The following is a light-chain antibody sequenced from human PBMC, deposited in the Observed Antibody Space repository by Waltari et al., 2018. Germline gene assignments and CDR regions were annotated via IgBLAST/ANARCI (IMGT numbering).Light chain of an antibody. Sequence: EIVLTQSPATLSLSPGERATLSCRASQSVSSYLAWYQPKPGQAPRPLIYDASNRATGIPARFSGSGSGTDFTLTITSLEPEDFTVYYCQHRSDWPITFGGGTKVEIK. CDR1: QSVSSY. V-gene: IGKV3-11*01. CDR2: DAS. CDR3: QHRSDWPIT. J-gene: IGKJ4*01.